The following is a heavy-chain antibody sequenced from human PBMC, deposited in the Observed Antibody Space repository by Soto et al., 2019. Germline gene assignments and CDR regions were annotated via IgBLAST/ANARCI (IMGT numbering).Heavy chain of an antibody. Sequence: PGVLLKISSRVSEYSSTNHWISWMRQMPGRGLEWMGRIDPSDSYTNYSPSFQGHVTISADKSISTAYLQWSSLKASDTAMYFCARYRGHLAGYYYYGMDVWGQGTTVTVSS. CDR3: ARYRGHLAGYYYYGMDV. D-gene: IGHD2-15*01. J-gene: IGHJ6*02. CDR1: EYSSTNHW. V-gene: IGHV5-10-1*01. CDR2: IDPSDSYT.